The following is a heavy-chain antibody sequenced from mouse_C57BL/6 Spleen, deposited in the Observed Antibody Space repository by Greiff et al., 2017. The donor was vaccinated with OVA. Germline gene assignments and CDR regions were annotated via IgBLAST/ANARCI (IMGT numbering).Heavy chain of an antibody. CDR1: GYAFRSSW. D-gene: IGHD1-1*01. Sequence: VQLQESGPELVKPGASVKISCKASGYAFRSSWMNWVKQRPGKGLEWIGRIYPGDGDTNYNGKFKGKATLTADKSSSTAYMQLSSLTSEDSAVYFCARADYYGSSWYFDVWGTGTTVTVSS. J-gene: IGHJ1*03. CDR3: ARADYYGSSWYFDV. CDR2: IYPGDGDT. V-gene: IGHV1-82*01.